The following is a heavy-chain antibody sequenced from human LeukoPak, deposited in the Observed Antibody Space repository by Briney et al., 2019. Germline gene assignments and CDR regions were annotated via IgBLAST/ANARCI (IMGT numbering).Heavy chain of an antibody. V-gene: IGHV3-21*01. J-gene: IGHJ6*03. CDR3: ARDRSSVGMEEDYYYMDV. CDR2: ISSSSSYR. CDR1: GFTFSTYS. Sequence: GGSLRLSCAASGFTFSTYSMNWVRQAPGKGLEWVSSISSSSSYRYYADSVKGRFTISRDNAKNSLYLQMNSLRAEDTAVYYCARDRSSVGMEEDYYYMDVWGKGTTVTISS. D-gene: IGHD6-6*01.